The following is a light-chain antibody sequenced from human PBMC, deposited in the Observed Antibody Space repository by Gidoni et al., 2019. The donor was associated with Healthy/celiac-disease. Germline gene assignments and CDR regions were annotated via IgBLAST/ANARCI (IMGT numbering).Light chain of an antibody. V-gene: IGKV4-1*01. CDR2: WAS. Sequence: DIVMTQSPVSLAVSLGERATINCKSSPSVLYSSNNKNYLAWYQLKPGQPPKLLIYWASTRESGVPDRFSGSGSGTDFTLTISSLQAEDVAVYYCQQYYSTPWTFGQGTKVEIK. CDR1: PSVLYSSNNKNY. J-gene: IGKJ1*01. CDR3: QQYYSTPWT.